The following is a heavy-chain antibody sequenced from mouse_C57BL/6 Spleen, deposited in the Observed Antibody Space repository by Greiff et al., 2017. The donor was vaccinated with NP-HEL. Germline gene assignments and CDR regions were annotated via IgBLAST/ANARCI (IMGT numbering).Heavy chain of an antibody. Sequence: QVQLQQPGAELVKPGASVKLSCKASGYTFTSYWMHWVKQRPGQGLEWIGMIHPNSGSTNYNEKFKSKATLTVDKSSSTSYMQLSSLTSEDSAVYYCAKPYYDYDSAWFAYWGQGTLVTVSA. D-gene: IGHD2-4*01. CDR3: AKPYYDYDSAWFAY. V-gene: IGHV1-64*01. CDR2: IHPNSGST. CDR1: GYTFTSYW. J-gene: IGHJ3*01.